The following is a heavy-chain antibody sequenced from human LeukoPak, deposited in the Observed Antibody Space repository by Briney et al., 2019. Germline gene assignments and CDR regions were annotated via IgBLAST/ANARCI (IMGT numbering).Heavy chain of an antibody. V-gene: IGHV3-11*01. J-gene: IGHJ6*02. CDR1: GFTFSDYY. CDR2: ISSSGSTI. CDR3: VRDPPYYYYGMDV. Sequence: PGGSLRLSCAASGFTFSDYYMSWIRQAPGKGLEWVSYISSSGSTIYYADSVKGRFTISRDNAKNSLYLQMNSLRAEDTAVYYCVRDPPYYYYGMDVWGQGTTVTVSS.